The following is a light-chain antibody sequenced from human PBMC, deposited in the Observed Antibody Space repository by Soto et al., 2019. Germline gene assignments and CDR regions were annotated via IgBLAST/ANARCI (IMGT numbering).Light chain of an antibody. CDR1: RSDIGGYNF. V-gene: IGLV2-8*01. CDR2: EVS. CDR3: SSYAGSHPVI. Sequence: QSALTQPPSASGSLGQSVTISCTGTRSDIGGYNFVSWYRQSPGKAPKVVIDEVSKRPSGVPDRFSGSKSGNTASLTVSGLQADDGADYYCSSYAGSHPVIFGGGPKLPVL. J-gene: IGLJ2*01.